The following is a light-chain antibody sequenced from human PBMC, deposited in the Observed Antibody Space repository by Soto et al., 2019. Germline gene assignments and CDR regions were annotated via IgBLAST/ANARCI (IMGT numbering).Light chain of an antibody. CDR3: QQRSNSEIT. CDR1: QSVSSY. V-gene: IGKV3-11*01. Sequence: EIVLTQSPATLSLSPGERATLSCRASQSVSSYLAWYQQKPGQAPKLLIYDASNSATGIPARFSGSGSGTDFTLTISSLEPEDLAVYYCQQRSNSEITFGPGTKVDIK. J-gene: IGKJ3*01. CDR2: DAS.